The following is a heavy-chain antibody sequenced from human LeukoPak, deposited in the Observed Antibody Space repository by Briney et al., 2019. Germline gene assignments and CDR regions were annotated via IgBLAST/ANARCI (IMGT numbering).Heavy chain of an antibody. CDR3: ARVLNYFEY. CDR1: GFTFSDYN. Sequence: PGGSLRLSCAASGFTFSDYNMNWVRLAPGKGLEWVSSISSTSTYIYYADSLKGRFTISRDNAKNSVYLQMNSLRADDTAVYYCARVLNYFEYWGQGTLVTVSS. CDR2: ISSTSTYI. J-gene: IGHJ4*02. V-gene: IGHV3-21*01.